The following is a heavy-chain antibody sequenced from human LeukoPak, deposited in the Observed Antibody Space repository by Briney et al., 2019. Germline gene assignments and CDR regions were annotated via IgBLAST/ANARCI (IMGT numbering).Heavy chain of an antibody. D-gene: IGHD3-22*01. CDR2: ISHDGSKK. CDR3: ARGLFGYFHDSRGYYLDY. V-gene: IGHV3-30*03. J-gene: IGHJ4*02. Sequence: PGGSLRFSCAASGFTFSSYGMHWVRQAPGKGLEWVALISHDGSKKYYADSVKDRFTISRDNSKNTLDLEMNSLRAEDTAVYYCARGLFGYFHDSRGYYLDYWGQGTLVTVSS. CDR1: GFTFSSYG.